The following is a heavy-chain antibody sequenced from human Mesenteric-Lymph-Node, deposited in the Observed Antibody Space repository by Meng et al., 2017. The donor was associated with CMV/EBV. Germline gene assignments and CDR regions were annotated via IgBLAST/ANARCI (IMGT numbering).Heavy chain of an antibody. V-gene: IGHV1-2*02. CDR1: GYTFIGYY. CDR3: ALQGSPFDY. Sequence: ASVKVSCKASGYTFIGYYVQWVRQTPGQGFEWMGWIDPNNGDTDYAQNFQGRVTMTRDTSISTAFMYLSGLESDDTAVYYCALQGSPFDYWGQGTLVTVSS. CDR2: IDPNNGDT. D-gene: IGHD5-24*01. J-gene: IGHJ4*02.